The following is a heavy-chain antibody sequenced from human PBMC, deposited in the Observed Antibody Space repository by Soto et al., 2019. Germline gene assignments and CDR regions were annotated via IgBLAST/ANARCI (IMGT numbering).Heavy chain of an antibody. CDR2: IYWDEDK. CDR3: AHKGGRGAGMDV. J-gene: IGHJ6*02. Sequence: QITLKESGPPLVKPTQTLTLTCTFSGFSLSSSGVGVGWIRQPPGKAPEWLALIYWDEDKRYSPSLKTRLTITKDTSTNEVVLIMTNMDPVDTGTYYCAHKGGRGAGMDVWGQGTTVTVSS. V-gene: IGHV2-5*02. D-gene: IGHD2-15*01. CDR1: GFSLSSSGVG.